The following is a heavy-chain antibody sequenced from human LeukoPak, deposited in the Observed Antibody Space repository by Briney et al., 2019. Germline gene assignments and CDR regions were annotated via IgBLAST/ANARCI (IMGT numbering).Heavy chain of an antibody. CDR2: IYPGDSDT. D-gene: IGHD1-1*01. J-gene: IGHJ5*02. CDR3: ARLGTTGTLYNWFDP. V-gene: IGHV5-51*01. Sequence: GESLKISFKGSGYRFTTYWIGWVRQMPGKGLEWMGIIYPGDSDTRYSPSFQGQVTISADKSISTAYLQWSSLKASDTAIYYCARLGTTGTLYNWFDPWGQGTLVTVSS. CDR1: GYRFTTYW.